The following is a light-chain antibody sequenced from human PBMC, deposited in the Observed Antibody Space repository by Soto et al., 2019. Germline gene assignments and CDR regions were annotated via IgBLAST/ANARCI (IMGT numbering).Light chain of an antibody. Sequence: EIVKTQSPAPLSVSPGERATLSCRASQSVSTNVAWYQQKPGQAPWLLIYGASTMATGIPARFSGSGSGTEITLTISSQVSEQFAIYYCQQYDNWPPWTFGQGTKVEIK. CDR3: QQYDNWPPWT. V-gene: IGKV3-15*01. CDR1: QSVSTN. J-gene: IGKJ1*01. CDR2: GAS.